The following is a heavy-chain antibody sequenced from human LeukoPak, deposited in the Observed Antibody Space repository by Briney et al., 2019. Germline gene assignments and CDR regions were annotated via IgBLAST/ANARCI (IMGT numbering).Heavy chain of an antibody. D-gene: IGHD6-19*01. CDR1: GVSISSSNSY. Sequence: SETLSLTCTVSGVSISSSNSYWGWIRQPPGKGLKWIGSIYYSGSTYYNPSLKSRVTISVDTSKNQFSLKLSSVTAADTAVYYCAGVSIAVAGTIYWGQGTLVTVSS. CDR3: AGVSIAVAGTIY. CDR2: IYYSGST. V-gene: IGHV4-39*01. J-gene: IGHJ4*02.